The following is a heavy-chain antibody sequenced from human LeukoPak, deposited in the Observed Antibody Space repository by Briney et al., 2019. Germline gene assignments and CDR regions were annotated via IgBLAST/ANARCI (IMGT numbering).Heavy chain of an antibody. CDR2: IYISGST. CDR3: ARDRGTWNDDGFDY. Sequence: TSETLSLTCTVSGGSISSGRYYWSWIRQPAGKGLEWIGRIYISGSTNYNPSLKSRVTMSVDTSKNQFSLKLSSVTAADTAVYYCARDRGTWNDDGFDYWGQGTLVTVSS. V-gene: IGHV4-61*02. D-gene: IGHD1-1*01. CDR1: GGSISSGRYY. J-gene: IGHJ4*02.